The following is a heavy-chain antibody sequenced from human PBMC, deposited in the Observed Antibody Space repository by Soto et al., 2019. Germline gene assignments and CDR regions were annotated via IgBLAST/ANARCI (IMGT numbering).Heavy chain of an antibody. J-gene: IGHJ4*02. Sequence: SETLSLTCTVSGSSINSSGYYWGWIRQPPGKGLEWIGSMFYGVSTYYNPSLKSRVTVSVDTSKNQFSLNLRSVTAADAAVYYCARLPSRHLVDYWGQGTPVTVSS. V-gene: IGHV4-39*01. CDR2: MFYGVST. CDR1: GSSINSSGYY. D-gene: IGHD3-3*02. CDR3: ARLPSRHLVDY.